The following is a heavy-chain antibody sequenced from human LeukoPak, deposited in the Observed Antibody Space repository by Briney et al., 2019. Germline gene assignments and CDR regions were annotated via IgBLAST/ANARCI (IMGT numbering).Heavy chain of an antibody. CDR1: TFTFSNAW. V-gene: IGHV3-15*01. D-gene: IGHD2-15*01. CDR2: VISKSDGGTT. Sequence: PGGSLRLSCAASTFTFSNAWMSWVRQAPGKGLEWDGRVISKSDGGTTDYAAPVKGRFTISRDDSKNTLYLQMNSLKTEDTAVYYCTTAPRGYCSGGSCSYAFDIWGQGTMVTVSS. J-gene: IGHJ3*02. CDR3: TTAPRGYCSGGSCSYAFDI.